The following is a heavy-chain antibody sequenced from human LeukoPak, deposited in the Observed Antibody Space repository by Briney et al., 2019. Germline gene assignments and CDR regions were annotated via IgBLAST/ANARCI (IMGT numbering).Heavy chain of an antibody. Sequence: SETLSLTCTVSGGSISSYYWSWIRQPPGKGLEWIGYMYHSGSTNYNPSLKSRVTIPVDTSKNQFSLKLSSVTAADTAVYYCARHSQAAAGTPLDYWGQGTLVTVSS. CDR2: MYHSGST. J-gene: IGHJ4*02. CDR1: GGSISSYY. D-gene: IGHD6-13*01. V-gene: IGHV4-59*08. CDR3: ARHSQAAAGTPLDY.